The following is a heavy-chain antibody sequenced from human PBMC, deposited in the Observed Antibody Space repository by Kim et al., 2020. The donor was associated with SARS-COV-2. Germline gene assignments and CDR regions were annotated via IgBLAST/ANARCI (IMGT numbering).Heavy chain of an antibody. D-gene: IGHD4-17*01. J-gene: IGHJ4*02. V-gene: IGHV4-34*01. CDR1: GGSFSGYY. Sequence: SETLSLTCAVYGGSFSGYYWSWIRQPPGKGLEWIGEINHSGSTNYNPSLKSRVTISVDTSKNQFSLKLSSVTAADTAVYYCARGKSLSRMTTVTPFDYWGQGTLVTVSS. CDR2: INHSGST. CDR3: ARGKSLSRMTTVTPFDY.